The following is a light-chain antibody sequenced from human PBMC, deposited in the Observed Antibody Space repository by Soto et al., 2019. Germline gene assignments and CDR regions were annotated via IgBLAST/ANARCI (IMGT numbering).Light chain of an antibody. V-gene: IGKV1-39*01. Sequence: DIQMTQSPSSLSASVGDRVTITCRASLPITTYLNWFQQKPGKAPKLLIYGASTLQTGVPSRFNGGGSGTDFTLTISCLQPEDFGTYYCQQNYNSRWTFGQGTEIEI. CDR2: GAS. J-gene: IGKJ1*01. CDR1: LPITTY. CDR3: QQNYNSRWT.